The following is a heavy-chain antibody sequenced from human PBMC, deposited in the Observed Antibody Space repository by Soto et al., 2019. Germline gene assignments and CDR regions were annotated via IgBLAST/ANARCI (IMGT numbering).Heavy chain of an antibody. CDR3: ARDLKSVVPAVYPPYYGMDV. J-gene: IGHJ6*02. CDR1: GFTFSSYW. Sequence: GGSLRLSCAASGFTFSSYWMSWVRQAPGKGLEWVANIKQDGSEKYYVDSVKGRFTISRDNAKNSLYLQMNSLRAEDTAVYYCARDLKSVVPAVYPPYYGMDVWGQGTTVTVSS. CDR2: IKQDGSEK. V-gene: IGHV3-7*05. D-gene: IGHD2-2*01.